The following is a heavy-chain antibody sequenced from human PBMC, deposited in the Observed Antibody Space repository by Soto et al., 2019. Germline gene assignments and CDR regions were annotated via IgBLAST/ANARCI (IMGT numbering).Heavy chain of an antibody. D-gene: IGHD1-1*01. V-gene: IGHV4-4*07. J-gene: IGHJ5*02. CDR3: VRDGTKTLRDWFDP. Sequence: SETLSLTCTVSGTSISGFYWSWIRKSAGKGLEWIGRIYATGTTDYNPSLKSRVMMSVDTSKKQFSLKLRSVTAADTAVYYCVRDGTKTLRDWFDPWGQGISVTVS. CDR1: GTSISGFY. CDR2: IYATGTT.